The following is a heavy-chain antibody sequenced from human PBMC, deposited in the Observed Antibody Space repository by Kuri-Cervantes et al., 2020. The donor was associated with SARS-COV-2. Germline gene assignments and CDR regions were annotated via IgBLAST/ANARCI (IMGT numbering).Heavy chain of an antibody. V-gene: IGHV6-1*01. CDR3: ARHTIAARSDFDY. CDR1: GDSVSSNSAA. D-gene: IGHD6-6*01. Sequence: SETLSLTCAISGDSVSSNSAAWNWIRQSPSRGLEWLGRTYYRSKWYNDYAVSVKSRITINPDTSKNQFSLELSSVTAADTAVYYCARHTIAARSDFDYWGQGTLVTVSS. CDR2: TYYRSKWYN. J-gene: IGHJ4*02.